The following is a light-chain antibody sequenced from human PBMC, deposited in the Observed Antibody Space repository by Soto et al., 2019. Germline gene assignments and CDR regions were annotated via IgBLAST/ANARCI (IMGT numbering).Light chain of an antibody. CDR3: CSYAGSYTLV. CDR2: DVS. V-gene: IGLV2-11*01. CDR1: SSDVGGYNF. J-gene: IGLJ3*02. Sequence: QSVLTQPRSVSGSPGQSVTISCTGTSSDVGGYNFDSWYQHHPGKAPKLMIYDVSKRPSGVPDRFSGSKSGSTASLTISGLQAEDEADYYCCSYAGSYTLVFGGGTKLTVL.